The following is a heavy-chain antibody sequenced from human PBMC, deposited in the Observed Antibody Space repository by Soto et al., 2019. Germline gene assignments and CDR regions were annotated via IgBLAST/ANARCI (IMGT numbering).Heavy chain of an antibody. Sequence: GGSLRLSCAASGFTFSSCSMNWVRQAPGKGLEWVSYISSSSSTIYYVDSVKGRFTISRDNAKNSLYLQMNSLRDEDTAVYYCAKTAGIAARPDYYGLDVWGQGATVTVSS. J-gene: IGHJ6*02. V-gene: IGHV3-48*02. CDR1: GFTFSSCS. D-gene: IGHD6-6*01. CDR3: AKTAGIAARPDYYGLDV. CDR2: ISSSSSTI.